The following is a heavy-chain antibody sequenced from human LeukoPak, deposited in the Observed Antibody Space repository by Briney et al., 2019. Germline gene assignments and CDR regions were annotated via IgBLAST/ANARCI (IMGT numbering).Heavy chain of an antibody. CDR3: ARISSYYYDSSGYYPDY. J-gene: IGHJ4*02. V-gene: IGHV4-39*07. CDR2: IYYSGNT. D-gene: IGHD3-22*01. CDR1: GGSISSSSYY. Sequence: SETLSLTCTVSGGSISSSSYYWGWIRQPPGKGLEWIGSIYYSGNTYYNPSLKSRVTISVDTSKNQFSLKLSSVTAADTAVYYCARISSYYYDSSGYYPDYWGQGTLVTVSS.